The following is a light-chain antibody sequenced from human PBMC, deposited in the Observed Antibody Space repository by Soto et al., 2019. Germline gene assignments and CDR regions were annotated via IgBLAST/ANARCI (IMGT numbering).Light chain of an antibody. CDR2: LCS. V-gene: IGKV2-28*01. CDR3: RQGLATLT. CDR1: HSLLYSNAYNY. J-gene: IGKJ5*01. Sequence: EIVMSQSPLSLSVTPGEPASFSCRSSHSLLYSNAYNYLDWYLQKPGQSPQLLIYLCSHRASGVPDRFRGSGSGTNFTLKISRVEAEHVGVYYCRQGLATLTFGQGTRLEI.